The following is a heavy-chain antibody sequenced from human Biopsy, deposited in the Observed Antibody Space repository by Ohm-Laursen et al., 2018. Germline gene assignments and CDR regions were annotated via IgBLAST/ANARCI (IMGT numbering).Heavy chain of an antibody. CDR3: AKDRYNYTPIGGFSMDV. V-gene: IGHV3-30*18. CDR2: IFYDGSNT. Sequence: SLRLSCAASGFSFSSYGMQWVRQAPGKGLEWVAFIFYDGSNTYYADSVKGRFTISRDNSRDTLYPQMSSLRAEDTAVYYCAKDRYNYTPIGGFSMDVWGQGTTVTVSS. D-gene: IGHD5-18*01. J-gene: IGHJ6*02. CDR1: GFSFSSYG.